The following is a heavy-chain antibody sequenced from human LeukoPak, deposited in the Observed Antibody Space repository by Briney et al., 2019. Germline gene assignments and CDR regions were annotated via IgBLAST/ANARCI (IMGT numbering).Heavy chain of an antibody. Sequence: GGSLRLSCAASGFTFSIYGMSWVRQAPGKGLEWVSAISGSGGSTYYADSVKGRFTISRDNSKNTLYLQMNSLRAEDTAVYYCGSGYSSGWAGDYWGQGTLVTVSS. D-gene: IGHD6-19*01. CDR1: GFTFSIYG. J-gene: IGHJ4*02. V-gene: IGHV3-23*01. CDR3: GSGYSSGWAGDY. CDR2: ISGSGGST.